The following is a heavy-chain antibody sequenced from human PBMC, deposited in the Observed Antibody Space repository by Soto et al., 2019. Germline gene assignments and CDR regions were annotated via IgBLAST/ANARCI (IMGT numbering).Heavy chain of an antibody. Sequence: ASVKVSCKASGYTFTGYYMHWVLQAPGQGLEWMGWINPNSGGTNYAQKFQGRVTMTRDTSISTAYMELSRLRSDDTAVYYCARDFHTYYYDSSDDDAFDIWGQGTMVTVSS. CDR1: GYTFTGYY. J-gene: IGHJ3*02. CDR3: ARDFHTYYYDSSDDDAFDI. CDR2: INPNSGGT. V-gene: IGHV1-2*02. D-gene: IGHD3-22*01.